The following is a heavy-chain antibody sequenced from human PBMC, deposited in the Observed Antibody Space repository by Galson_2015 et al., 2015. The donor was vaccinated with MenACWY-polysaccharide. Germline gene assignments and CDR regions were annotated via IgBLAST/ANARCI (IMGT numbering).Heavy chain of an antibody. D-gene: IGHD2-2*02. J-gene: IGHJ6*02. V-gene: IGHV3-9*01. CDR3: AKVSRHYTDYYYYGMDV. CDR2: ISRNSGSI. CDR1: GFTFDDYA. Sequence: SLRLSCAASGFTFDDYAMHWVRQAPGKGLEWVAGISRNSGSIGYADSVKGRFTISRDSAKNSLHLQMNSLRPEDTALYYCAKVSRHYTDYYYYGMDVWGQGTTVTVSS.